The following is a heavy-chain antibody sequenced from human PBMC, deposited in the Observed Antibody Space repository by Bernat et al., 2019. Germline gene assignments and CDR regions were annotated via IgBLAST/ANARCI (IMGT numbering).Heavy chain of an antibody. CDR3: ASQKYMDV. Sequence: EVQLVESGGGLVQPGGSLRLSCAASGFTFRDYWVDWVRQAPGKGLEWVASINKDGSVIYYVDSVKGRFTISRDNAKSSLYLQMNSLRDEDAAVYYCASQKYMDVWGKGTTVTVSS. CDR1: GFTFRDYW. CDR2: INKDGSVI. V-gene: IGHV3-7*02. J-gene: IGHJ6*03.